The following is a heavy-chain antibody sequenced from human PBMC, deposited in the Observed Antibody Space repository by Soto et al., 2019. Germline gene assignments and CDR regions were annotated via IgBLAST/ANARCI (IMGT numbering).Heavy chain of an antibody. D-gene: IGHD3-10*01. V-gene: IGHV1-69*08. Sequence: QVQLVQSGAAVKKPGSSVKVSCKASGGTFSSYTISWVRQAPGQGLEWMGRIIPILGIANYAQKFQGRVTITADKSTSTAYMELSSLRSEDTAVYYCAREGSGSSWFDPWGQGTLVTVSS. CDR2: IIPILGIA. CDR1: GGTFSSYT. CDR3: AREGSGSSWFDP. J-gene: IGHJ5*02.